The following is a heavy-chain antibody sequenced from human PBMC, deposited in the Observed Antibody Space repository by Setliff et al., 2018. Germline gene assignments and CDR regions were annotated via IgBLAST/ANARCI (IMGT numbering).Heavy chain of an antibody. CDR1: GGSISSYY. CDR3: ARGGTYRYFDY. Sequence: SETLSLTCTVSGGSISSYYWSWIRQPPGKGLEWIGYIYYSGSTNYNPSLKSRVTISVDTSKNQFSLKLSSVTAADTAVYYCARGGTYRYFDYWGQGALVTVSS. CDR2: IYYSGST. J-gene: IGHJ4*02. V-gene: IGHV4-59*01.